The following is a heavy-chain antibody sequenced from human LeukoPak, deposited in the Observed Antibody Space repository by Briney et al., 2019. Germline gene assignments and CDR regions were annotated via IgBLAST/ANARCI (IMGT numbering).Heavy chain of an antibody. Sequence: SETLSLTCTVSGDSISNHYLGWIRQPAGKGLEWIGITSGTGNYNPSLKSRVSMSVDTSRNLVSLTLTSVTAADTAIYYCASLYYYNDGGLYFGPEAFEIWGQGTGSPSL. CDR2: TSGTG. V-gene: IGHV4-4*07. J-gene: IGHJ3*02. D-gene: IGHD3-10*01. CDR1: GDSISNHY. CDR3: ASLYYYNDGGLYFGPEAFEI.